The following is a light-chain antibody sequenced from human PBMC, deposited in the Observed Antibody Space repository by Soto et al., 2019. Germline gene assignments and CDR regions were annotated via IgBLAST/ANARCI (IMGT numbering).Light chain of an antibody. CDR1: SSDVGAYDY. CDR3: CSYTSSSTRV. V-gene: IGLV2-14*03. Sequence: QSALTQPASVSGSPGQSITISCTGTSSDVGAYDYVSWYQQHPDKAPNLMIYEVSNRPSGVSNRFSGSKSVNTATLTISGAQADDEAEYYCCSYTSSSTRVFGPGTKVTVL. J-gene: IGLJ1*01. CDR2: EVS.